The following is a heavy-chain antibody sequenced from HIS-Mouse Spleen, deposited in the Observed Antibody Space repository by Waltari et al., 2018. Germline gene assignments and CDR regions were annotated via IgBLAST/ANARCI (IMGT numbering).Heavy chain of an antibody. CDR3: ARNAAGTDYFDY. J-gene: IGHJ4*02. Sequence: QVQLVQSGAEVKKPGSAVKVSCKASGGPCSSHPLSRVQQAPGQGLEWMGRIIPILGIANYAQKFQGRVTITADKSTSTAYMELSSLRSEDTAVYYCARNAAGTDYFDYWGQGTLVTVSS. CDR2: IIPILGIA. CDR1: GGPCSSHP. D-gene: IGHD6-13*01. V-gene: IGHV1-69*04.